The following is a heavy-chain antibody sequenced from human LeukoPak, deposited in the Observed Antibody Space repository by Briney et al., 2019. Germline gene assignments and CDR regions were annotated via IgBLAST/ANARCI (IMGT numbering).Heavy chain of an antibody. D-gene: IGHD3-10*01. J-gene: IGHJ6*04. Sequence: GGSLRLSCAASGFTFSSYWMSWVRQAPGKGLESVANIKQEGCGKYYVDSVRGGLTISRDSAMTALYLQMNSLRAEDTAVYYCERDDYYGSGSYYGYYYYGMDVWGKGTTVTVSS. CDR1: GFTFSSYW. V-gene: IGHV3-7*03. CDR2: IKQEGCGK. CDR3: ERDDYYGSGSYYGYYYYGMDV.